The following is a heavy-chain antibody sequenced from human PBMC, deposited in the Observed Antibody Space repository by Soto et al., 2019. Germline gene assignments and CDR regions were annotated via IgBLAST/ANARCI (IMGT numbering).Heavy chain of an antibody. V-gene: IGHV4-31*03. Sequence: QVHLEESGPGLVKPSETLSVICSVSGGSLNSADYFWNWIRHHPENGLEWIGYIYYSGSTRYNPSFKTRAILSIDTSKNQFSLRLSSVTVADTAVYFCARDADYGGSRGGMDVWGRGTTVTVSS. D-gene: IGHD4-17*01. CDR3: ARDADYGGSRGGMDV. CDR1: GGSLNSADYF. J-gene: IGHJ6*02. CDR2: IYYSGST.